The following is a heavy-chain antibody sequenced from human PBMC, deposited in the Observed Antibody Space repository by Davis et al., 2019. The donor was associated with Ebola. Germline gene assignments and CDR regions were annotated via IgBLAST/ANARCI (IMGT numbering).Heavy chain of an antibody. Sequence: PSETLSLTCTVSGGSISSYYWSWIRQPPGKGLEWIGHIYTSGTTNYNPSLKSRVTISLDTSKSQFSLNLNSVTAADTAVYYCAREYHYWGQGAPVTVSS. CDR1: GGSISSYY. CDR2: IYTSGTT. V-gene: IGHV4-4*08. J-gene: IGHJ4*02. CDR3: AREYHY. D-gene: IGHD2-2*01.